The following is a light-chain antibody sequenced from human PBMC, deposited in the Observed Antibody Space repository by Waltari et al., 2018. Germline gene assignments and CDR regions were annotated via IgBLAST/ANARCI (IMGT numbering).Light chain of an antibody. CDR1: QSLLYDSNDKNY. V-gene: IGKV4-1*01. CDR2: WAA. J-gene: IGKJ1*01. CDR3: QQYYSRRT. Sequence: EIVMYQSPESLAVSLGERATINCKSSQSLLYDSNDKNYLAWYQQKPGQPPKLLIYWAATRQSGVPDRFSGSGSGTDFTLTISSLQAEDVAVYYCQQYYSRRTFGQGTKVEIK.